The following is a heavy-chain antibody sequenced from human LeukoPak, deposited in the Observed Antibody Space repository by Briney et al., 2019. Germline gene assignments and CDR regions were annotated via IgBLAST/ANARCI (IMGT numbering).Heavy chain of an antibody. V-gene: IGHV3-74*01. CDR3: ARDDPYCGGDCYSRDFDY. Sequence: PGGSLRLSCAASGFTFSSYWMHWVRHAPGKGLVWVSRINSDGSSTSYADSVKGRFTISRDNAKNTLYLQMNSLRAEDTAVYYCARDDPYCGGDCYSRDFDYWGQGTLVTVSS. CDR1: GFTFSSYW. J-gene: IGHJ4*02. D-gene: IGHD2-21*02. CDR2: INSDGSST.